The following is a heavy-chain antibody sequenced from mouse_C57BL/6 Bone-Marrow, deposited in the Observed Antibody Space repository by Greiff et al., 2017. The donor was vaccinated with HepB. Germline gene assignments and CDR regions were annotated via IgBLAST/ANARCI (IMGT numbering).Heavy chain of an antibody. J-gene: IGHJ2*01. Sequence: EVMLVESGGGLVQPGGSLKLSCAASGFTFSDYYMYWVRQTPEKRLEWVAYISNGGGSTYYPDTVKGRFTISRDNAKNTLYLQMSRLKSEDTAMYYCARYDYDYFDYWGQGTTLTVSS. V-gene: IGHV5-12*01. CDR3: ARYDYDYFDY. D-gene: IGHD2-4*01. CDR1: GFTFSDYY. CDR2: ISNGGGST.